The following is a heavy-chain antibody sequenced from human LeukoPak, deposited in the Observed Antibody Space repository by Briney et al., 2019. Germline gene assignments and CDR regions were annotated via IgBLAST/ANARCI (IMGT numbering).Heavy chain of an antibody. D-gene: IGHD1-26*01. CDR1: GFTFSRYN. V-gene: IGHV3-21*01. J-gene: IGHJ4*02. Sequence: PGGSLRLSCAGSGFTFSRYNMNWFRQAPGKGLERVSSISSSSSYIFYADSVKGRFTISRDNAKNSLYLQMNSLRAEDTAVYYCAREERGYFDYWGQGTLVTVSS. CDR3: AREERGYFDY. CDR2: ISSSSSYI.